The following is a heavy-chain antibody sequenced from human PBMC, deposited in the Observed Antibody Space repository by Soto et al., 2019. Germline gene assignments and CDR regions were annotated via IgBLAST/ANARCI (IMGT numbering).Heavy chain of an antibody. CDR3: GRGNGDYLGWYFDL. CDR2: IWYDGSNK. J-gene: IGHJ2*01. CDR1: GFTFSSYG. V-gene: IGHV3-33*01. Sequence: QVQLVESGGGVVQPGRSLRLSCAASGFTFSSYGMHWVRQAPGKGLEWVAVIWYDGSNKYYADSVKGRFTISRDNSKNTLYLQMNSLRAEDTAVYYCGRGNGDYLGWYFDLWGRGTLVTVSS. D-gene: IGHD4-17*01.